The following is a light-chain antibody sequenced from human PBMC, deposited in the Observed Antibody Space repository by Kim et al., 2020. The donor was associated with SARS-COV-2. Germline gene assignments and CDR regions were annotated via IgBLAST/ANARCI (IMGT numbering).Light chain of an antibody. Sequence: QSALTQPPAASGSPGQSVTISCSGNRSDVGGYNYVAWYQHKPGTAPKVLIYDVTKRPSGVPDRFSGSKSGNTASLTVSGLQAEDEADYYCSSYAGSNTLVFGGGTQLTVL. J-gene: IGLJ3*02. CDR2: DVT. V-gene: IGLV2-8*01. CDR1: RSDVGGYNY. CDR3: SSYAGSNTLV.